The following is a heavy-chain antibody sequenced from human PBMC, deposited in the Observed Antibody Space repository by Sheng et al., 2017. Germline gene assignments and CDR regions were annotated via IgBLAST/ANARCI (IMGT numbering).Heavy chain of an antibody. CDR3: ARRYDYGDQNYFYYGLDV. Sequence: EVQLVESGGGLVKPGGSLRLSCAASGFTFSSYSMNWVRQAPGKGLEWVSSISSSSNYIYYADSVKGRITISRDHAKNSLYLQMNSLRAEDTAVYYCARRYDYGDQNYFYYGLDVWGQGTTVTVSS. V-gene: IGHV3-21*01. D-gene: IGHD4-17*01. CDR1: GFTFSSYS. J-gene: IGHJ6*02. CDR2: ISSSSNYI.